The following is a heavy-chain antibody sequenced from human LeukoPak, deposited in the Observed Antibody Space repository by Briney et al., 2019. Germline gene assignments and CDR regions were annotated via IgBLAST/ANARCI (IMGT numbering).Heavy chain of an antibody. Sequence: PSETLSLTCTVSGRSLSSYYWRWIRQPPGKGLEWIGYIYYSGRTNYNPSLKSRVTISVDTSKIQFSLKLSSVTAADTAVYYCARGFSSSHYYYYMDVWGKGTTVTVSS. J-gene: IGHJ6*03. CDR2: IYYSGRT. V-gene: IGHV4-59*01. CDR1: GRSLSSYY. D-gene: IGHD6-13*01. CDR3: ARGFSSSHYYYYMDV.